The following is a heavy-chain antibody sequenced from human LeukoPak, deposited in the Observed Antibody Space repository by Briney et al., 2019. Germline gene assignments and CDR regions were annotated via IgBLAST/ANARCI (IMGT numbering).Heavy chain of an antibody. CDR3: AKANLGYCSGGSCYSGPSGMGV. CDR1: GFTFSSYA. Sequence: GGSLRLSCAASGFTFSSYAMSWVRQAPGKGLEWVSAISGSGGSTYYADSVKGRFTISRDNSKNTLYLQMNSLRAEDTAVYYCAKANLGYCSGGSCYSGPSGMGVWGQGTTVTVSS. J-gene: IGHJ6*02. CDR2: ISGSGGST. V-gene: IGHV3-23*01. D-gene: IGHD2-15*01.